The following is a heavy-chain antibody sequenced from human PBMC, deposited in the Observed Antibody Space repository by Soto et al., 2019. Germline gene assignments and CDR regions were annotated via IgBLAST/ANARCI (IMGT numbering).Heavy chain of an antibody. Sequence: QVQLVQSGAEVKKPGSSVKVSCKASGGTFSRYGINWVRQAPGHGLEWMGGIIPLFGTANYAQKFQGRVTITADESTSTAHMELRSLRSEDTAVYYCARDYGHDCSGGNCYFHFWGQGTLVTVSS. CDR2: IIPLFGTA. D-gene: IGHD2-15*01. CDR3: ARDYGHDCSGGNCYFHF. J-gene: IGHJ4*02. CDR1: GGTFSRYG. V-gene: IGHV1-69*01.